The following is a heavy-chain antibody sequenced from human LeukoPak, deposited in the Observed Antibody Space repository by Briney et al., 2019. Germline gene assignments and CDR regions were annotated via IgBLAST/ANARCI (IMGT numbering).Heavy chain of an antibody. V-gene: IGHV3-23*01. J-gene: IGHJ3*02. CDR3: AKVNERGSGSYGAFDI. D-gene: IGHD3-10*01. Sequence: GGSLRLSCAASGFTFSSYAMSWVRQAPGKGLEWVSAISGSGGSTYYADSVKGRFTISRDNSKNTLYLQMNSLRAEDTAVYYCAKVNERGSGSYGAFDIWGQGTMVTVSS. CDR2: ISGSGGST. CDR1: GFTFSSYA.